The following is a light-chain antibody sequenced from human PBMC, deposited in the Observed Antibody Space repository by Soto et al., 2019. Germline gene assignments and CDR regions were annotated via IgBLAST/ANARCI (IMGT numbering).Light chain of an antibody. Sequence: EIVMTQSPATLSVSPGERATLSCRASQSVSSNLAWYQQKPGQAPRLLIYGASTRATGIPARFSGSGSGTEFTLTIDNLEPEDFAIYYCQQRSNWPPITFGQGTRLEIK. CDR1: QSVSSN. CDR3: QQRSNWPPIT. J-gene: IGKJ5*01. CDR2: GAS. V-gene: IGKV3-15*01.